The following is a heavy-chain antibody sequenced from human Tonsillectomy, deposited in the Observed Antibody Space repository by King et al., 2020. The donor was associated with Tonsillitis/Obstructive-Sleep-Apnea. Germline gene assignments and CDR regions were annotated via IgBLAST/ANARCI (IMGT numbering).Heavy chain of an antibody. CDR3: ARGPPVYSRIKLFGVVKAQKLERNVEL. J-gene: IGHJ2*01. Sequence: MSWIRQAPGKWLEWVSYISSSGSTIYYADSVKGRFTISRDNAKNSLYLQMNSLRAEDTDVYYFARGPPVYSRIKLFGVVKAQKLERNVELWGRGTRVTVS. D-gene: IGHD3-3*01. CDR2: ISSSGSTI. V-gene: IGHV3-11*01.